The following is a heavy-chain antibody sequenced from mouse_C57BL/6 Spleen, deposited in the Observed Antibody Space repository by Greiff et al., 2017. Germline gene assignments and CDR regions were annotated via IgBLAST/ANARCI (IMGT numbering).Heavy chain of an antibody. J-gene: IGHJ2*01. D-gene: IGHD2-4*01. CDR3: ARYDYDPWEYYCDY. CDR2: ISDGGSST. Sequence: EVKLVASGGGLVQPGGSLKLSCAASGFTFSSYAMSWVRQTPEKRLEWVATISDGGSSTYYPDPVKGRFTISSDNAKNNLYLQMSHLKSEDTAMYDWARYDYDPWEYYCDYWGQGTTRTVAS. CDR1: GFTFSSYA. V-gene: IGHV5-4*03.